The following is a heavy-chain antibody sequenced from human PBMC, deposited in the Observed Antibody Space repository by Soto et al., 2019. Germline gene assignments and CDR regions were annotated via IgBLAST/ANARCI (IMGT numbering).Heavy chain of an antibody. D-gene: IGHD6-19*01. CDR1: GFTFSSHN. J-gene: IGHJ4*02. CDR2: ISSSSSAI. Sequence: EVQLVESGGGLVQPGGSLRLSCTASGFTFSSHNMNWVRQAPGKGLEWVSYISSSSSAIYYADSVRGRFTISRDTAKGALYLEMNSLRDDDTAVYYCARDPAVGSSGSYYFDYWGQGTLVTFSS. V-gene: IGHV3-48*02. CDR3: ARDPAVGSSGSYYFDY.